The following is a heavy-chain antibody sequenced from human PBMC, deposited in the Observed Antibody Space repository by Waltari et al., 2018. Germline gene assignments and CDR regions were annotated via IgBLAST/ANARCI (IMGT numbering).Heavy chain of an antibody. CDR3: ARDRASSGWYKYYYYYYGMDV. Sequence: QVQLVQSGAEVKKPGSSVKVSCKASGGTFSSYAISWVRQAPGQGLEWMGRISPIFGTANDAQKFQGRVKITADKSTSTADMELSSLRSEDTAVYYCARDRASSGWYKYYYYYYGMDVWGQGTTVTVSS. V-gene: IGHV1-69*08. CDR1: GGTFSSYA. CDR2: ISPIFGTA. D-gene: IGHD6-19*01. J-gene: IGHJ6*02.